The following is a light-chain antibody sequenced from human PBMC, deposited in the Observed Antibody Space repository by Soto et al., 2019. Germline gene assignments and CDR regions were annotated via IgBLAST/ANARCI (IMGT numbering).Light chain of an antibody. CDR2: GAS. V-gene: IGKV3-15*01. CDR3: QQYNNWPYT. Sequence: EIVMTQSPATLSVSPGERASLSCRASQSVFSNLAWYQQKPGQPPRLLIFGASTRATGIPARFSGSGSGTEFTPTISSLQSEDFAVYYCQQYNNWPYTFGPGTRVDFK. J-gene: IGKJ3*01. CDR1: QSVFSN.